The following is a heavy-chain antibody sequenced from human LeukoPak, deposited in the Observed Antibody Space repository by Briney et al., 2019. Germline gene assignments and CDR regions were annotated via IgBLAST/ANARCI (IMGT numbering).Heavy chain of an antibody. CDR3: ARNFAEFDI. V-gene: IGHV3-7*04. J-gene: IGHJ3*02. CDR1: GFTFSTYW. Sequence: GGSLRLSCAPSGFTFSTYWMSWVCQAPGKGLEWVANIKQDGNEKYYVDSVKGRFTISRDNAKNSLYLQMNSLRAEDTAVYYCARNFAEFDIWGQGTMVTVSS. CDR2: IKQDGNEK.